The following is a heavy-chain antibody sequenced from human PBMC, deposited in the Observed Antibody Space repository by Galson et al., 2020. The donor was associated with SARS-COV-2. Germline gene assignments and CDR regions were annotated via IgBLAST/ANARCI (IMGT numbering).Heavy chain of an antibody. J-gene: IGHJ4*02. D-gene: IGHD3-10*01. CDR3: AKGGYYGSGSYYNEPDY. V-gene: IGHV3-30*18. Sequence: GGSLRLSCAASGFTFSSYGMHWVRQAPGKGLEWVAVISYDGSNKYYADSVKGRFTISRDNSKNTLYLQMNSLRAEDTAVYYCAKGGYYGSGSYYNEPDYWGQGTLVTVSS. CDR2: ISYDGSNK. CDR1: GFTFSSYG.